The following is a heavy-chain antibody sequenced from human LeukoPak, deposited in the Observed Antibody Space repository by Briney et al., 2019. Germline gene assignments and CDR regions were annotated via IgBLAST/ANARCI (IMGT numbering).Heavy chain of an antibody. CDR3: ARAYDTRGYLTAD. CDR1: GFTLSSYA. CDR2: ISRGSDQV. V-gene: IGHV3-21*01. Sequence: GGSLRHSCAASGFTLSSYAMNGVRQAPGKGREWVSSISRGSDQVFYADSTKSRFTTSRDNAKSSLYLQMNSLGAEDTAVYICARAYDTRGYLTADCGQATLVTVSS. D-gene: IGHD3-22*01. J-gene: IGHJ4*02.